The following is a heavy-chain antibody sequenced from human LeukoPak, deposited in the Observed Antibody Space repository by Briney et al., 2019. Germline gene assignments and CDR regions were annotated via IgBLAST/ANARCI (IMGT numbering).Heavy chain of an antibody. D-gene: IGHD3-10*01. V-gene: IGHV1-8*03. CDR2: MNPNSGNT. J-gene: IGHJ3*02. CDR1: GYTFTGYY. CDR3: ARGALYYGSGNDAFDI. Sequence: ASVKVSCKASGYTFTGYYMHWVRQAPGQGLEWMGWMNPNSGNTGYAQKFQGRVTITRNTSISTAYMELSSLRSEDTAVYYCARGALYYGSGNDAFDIWGQGTMVTVSS.